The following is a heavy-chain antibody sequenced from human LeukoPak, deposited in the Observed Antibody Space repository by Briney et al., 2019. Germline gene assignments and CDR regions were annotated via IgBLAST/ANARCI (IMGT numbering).Heavy chain of an antibody. V-gene: IGHV4-59*06. J-gene: IGHJ6*02. CDR3: ARDLAPRNYGYYYYGMDV. CDR1: GGSISSYY. CDR2: IYYSGST. D-gene: IGHD1-7*01. Sequence: SETLSLTCTVSGGSISSYYWSWIRQPAGKGLEWIGYIYYSGSTYYNPSLKSRVTISVDTSKNQFSLKLSSVTAADTAVYYCARDLAPRNYGYYYYGMDVWGQGTTVTVSS.